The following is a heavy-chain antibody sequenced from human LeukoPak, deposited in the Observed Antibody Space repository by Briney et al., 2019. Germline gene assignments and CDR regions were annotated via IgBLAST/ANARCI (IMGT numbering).Heavy chain of an antibody. J-gene: IGHJ4*02. CDR1: AFTFDDCA. Sequence: GGSLRLSCAASAFTFDDCAMHWVRQAPGKGLEWVSGISWNSGSIGYADSVKGRFTISRDNAKNSLYLQMNSLRAEDTALYYCAKVGGSGALGSYYFDYWGQGTLVTVSS. V-gene: IGHV3-9*01. CDR3: AKVGGSGALGSYYFDY. CDR2: ISWNSGSI. D-gene: IGHD3-10*01.